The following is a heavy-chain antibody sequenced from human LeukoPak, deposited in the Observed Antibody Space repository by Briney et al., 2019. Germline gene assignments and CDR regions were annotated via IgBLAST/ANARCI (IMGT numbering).Heavy chain of an antibody. CDR2: IYYSGST. V-gene: IGHV4-59*08. CDR3: ARRSAWGDDAFDI. J-gene: IGHJ3*02. D-gene: IGHD3-10*01. Sequence: SETLSLTCTVSGGSISSYYWSWIRQPPGKGLEWIGYIYYSGSTNYNLSLKSRVTISVDTSKNQFSLKLSSVTAADTAVYYCARRSAWGDDAFDIWGQGTMVTVSS. CDR1: GGSISSYY.